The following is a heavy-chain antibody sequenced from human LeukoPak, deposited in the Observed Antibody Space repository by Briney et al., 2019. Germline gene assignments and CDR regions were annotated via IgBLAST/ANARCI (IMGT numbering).Heavy chain of an antibody. D-gene: IGHD3-10*01. V-gene: IGHV1-2*04. Sequence: ASVKVSCKASGYTFTGYYMHWVRQAPGQGLERMGWINPNSGGTNYAQKFQGWVTMTRDTSISTAYMELSRLRSDDTAVYYCARGGSGSYLSPAFYGMDVWGKGTTVTVSS. J-gene: IGHJ6*04. CDR3: ARGGSGSYLSPAFYGMDV. CDR2: INPNSGGT. CDR1: GYTFTGYY.